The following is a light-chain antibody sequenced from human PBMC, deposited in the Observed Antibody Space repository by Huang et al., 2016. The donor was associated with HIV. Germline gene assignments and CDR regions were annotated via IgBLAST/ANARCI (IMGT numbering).Light chain of an antibody. CDR2: AAS. V-gene: IGKV1-39*01. CDR3: QQTYSIPFT. J-gene: IGKJ3*01. Sequence: DMQMTQSPSSLSASVGDRVTITCRARQSVSDYLNWYQQKPGKAPKLLIYAASSLQSGVPLRFSGSGSGTDFTLTITSLQREDFATYYCQQTYSIPFTFGPGTTVDIK. CDR1: QSVSDY.